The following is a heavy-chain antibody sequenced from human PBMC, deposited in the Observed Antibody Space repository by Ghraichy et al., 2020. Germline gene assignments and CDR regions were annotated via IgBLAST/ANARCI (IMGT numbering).Heavy chain of an antibody. D-gene: IGHD3-22*01. CDR2: INNSGST. CDR3: ARKWAYYYDSSGQGVFDY. CDR1: GGSFSGYY. J-gene: IGHJ4*02. Sequence: SETLSLTCAVSGGSFSGYYWSWIRQPPGKGLEWIGEINNSGSTNYNPSLKSRVTISVDTSKNQFSLKLSSVTAADTAVYYCARKWAYYYDSSGQGVFDYWGQGTLVTVSS. V-gene: IGHV4-34*01.